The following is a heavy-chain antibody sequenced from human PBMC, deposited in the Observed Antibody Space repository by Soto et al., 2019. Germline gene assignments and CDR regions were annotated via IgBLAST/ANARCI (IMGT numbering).Heavy chain of an antibody. V-gene: IGHV2-5*01. CDR3: AHTWGLPFDY. Sequence: QITLKESGPTLVKPTQTLTLTCSYSGFSLRTTGVGVGWIRQPPGKALEWLGIIYWNDDKRYSPSLESRFTLXTDISKSQMVLTMTNMEPVDTATYYCAHTWGLPFDYWGQGTLVIVSS. CDR1: GFSLRTTGVG. D-gene: IGHD3-16*01. J-gene: IGHJ4*02. CDR2: IYWNDDK.